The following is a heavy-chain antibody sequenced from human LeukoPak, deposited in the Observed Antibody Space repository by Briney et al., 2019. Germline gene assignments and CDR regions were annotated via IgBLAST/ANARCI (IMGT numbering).Heavy chain of an antibody. CDR1: GFTFSSYS. CDR3: TTKGSYYDILTGYYYFDY. Sequence: GGSLRLSCAASGFTFSSYSMNWVRQAPGKGLEWVSAISGSGGSTYYADSVKGRFTISRDNAKNSLYLQMNSLRAEDTAVYYCTTKGSYYDILTGYYYFDYWGQGTLVTVSS. J-gene: IGHJ4*02. D-gene: IGHD3-9*01. V-gene: IGHV3-21*01. CDR2: ISGSGGST.